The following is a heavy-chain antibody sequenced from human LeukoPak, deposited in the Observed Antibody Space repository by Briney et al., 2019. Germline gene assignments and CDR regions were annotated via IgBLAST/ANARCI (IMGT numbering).Heavy chain of an antibody. V-gene: IGHV1-2*04. CDR2: INPNSGGT. CDR3: ARLYSSGWYPRYDY. J-gene: IGHJ4*02. CDR1: GYTLTGYY. Sequence: GASVKVSCKASGYTLTGYYMHWVRQAPGQGLEWMGWINPNSGGTNYAQKFQGWVTITRDTSASTAYMELSSLRSEDTAVYYCARLYSSGWYPRYDYWGQGTLVTVSS. D-gene: IGHD6-19*01.